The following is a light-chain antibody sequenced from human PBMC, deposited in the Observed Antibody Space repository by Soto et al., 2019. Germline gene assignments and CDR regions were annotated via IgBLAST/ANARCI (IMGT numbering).Light chain of an antibody. Sequence: MTETLLGLPVTTRQPSSMSSKSRQSLLHSDGKTYLYWYLQKPGQPPQLLIYLGSNRASGVPDRFSGIGSGTNFTLKISRVEGEHVGVSCCMQALQISSPTFGQGTRLEIK. J-gene: IGKJ5*01. CDR2: LGS. CDR3: MQALQISSPT. CDR1: QSLLHSDGKTY. V-gene: IGKV2-28*01.